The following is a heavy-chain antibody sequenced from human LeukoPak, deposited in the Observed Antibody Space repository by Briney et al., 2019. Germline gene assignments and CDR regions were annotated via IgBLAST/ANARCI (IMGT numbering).Heavy chain of an antibody. Sequence: SVKVSCKASGYTFTGYYMHWVRQAPGQGLEWMGGIIPIFGTANYAQKFQGRVTITADKSTSTAYMELSSLRSEDTAVYYCARGPPGTTWWFDPWGQGTLVTVSS. CDR3: ARGPPGTTWWFDP. V-gene: IGHV1-69*06. J-gene: IGHJ5*02. D-gene: IGHD1-1*01. CDR2: IIPIFGTA. CDR1: GYTFTGYY.